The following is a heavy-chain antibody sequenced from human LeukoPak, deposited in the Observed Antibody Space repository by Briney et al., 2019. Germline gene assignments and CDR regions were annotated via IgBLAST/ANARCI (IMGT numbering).Heavy chain of an antibody. V-gene: IGHV5-51*01. D-gene: IGHD6-19*01. Sequence: GESLKISCKGSGYSFTSYWIGWVRQMPGKGLEWMGIIYPGDSDTRYSPSFQGQVTISADKSISTAYLQWSSLKASDTAMYYCARGVPLFPAYSSGWTGAEYYFDYWGQGTLVTVSS. J-gene: IGHJ4*02. CDR3: ARGVPLFPAYSSGWTGAEYYFDY. CDR1: GYSFTSYW. CDR2: IYPGDSDT.